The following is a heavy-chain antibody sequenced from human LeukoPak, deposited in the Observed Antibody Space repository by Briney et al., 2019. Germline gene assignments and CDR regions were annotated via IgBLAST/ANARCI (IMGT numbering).Heavy chain of an antibody. Sequence: GGSLRLSCAASGFTFSSYDMHWVRQATGKGLEWVSAIGTAGDTYYPGSVKGRFTISRENAKNSLYLQMNSLRAGDTAVYYCARGDGYYYGMDVWGQGTTATVSS. CDR3: ARGDGYYYGMDV. V-gene: IGHV3-13*01. CDR2: IGTAGDT. D-gene: IGHD4-17*01. J-gene: IGHJ6*02. CDR1: GFTFSSYD.